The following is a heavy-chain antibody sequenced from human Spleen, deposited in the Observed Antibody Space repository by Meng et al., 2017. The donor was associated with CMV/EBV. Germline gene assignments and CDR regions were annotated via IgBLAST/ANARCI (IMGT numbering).Heavy chain of an antibody. CDR2: ISSDGSST. V-gene: IGHV3-74*03. Sequence: GGSLSLSCAASGITVSSNYMSWVRQAPGKGLEWVSRISSDGSSTTYADAVKGRFTISRDNTKNTAHLQMNSLRVEDTAMYYCASDRLSPYYDSGSGAQATPHGVDVWGQGTTVTVSS. CDR1: GITVSSNY. D-gene: IGHD3-3*01. J-gene: IGHJ6*02. CDR3: ASDRLSPYYDSGSGAQATPHGVDV.